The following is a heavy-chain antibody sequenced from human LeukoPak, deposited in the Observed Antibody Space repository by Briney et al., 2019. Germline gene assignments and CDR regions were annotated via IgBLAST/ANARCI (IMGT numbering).Heavy chain of an antibody. CDR1: GGSISSSSYY. CDR2: IYYSGST. J-gene: IGHJ6*03. CDR3: ARGTSSTYYHDSSGRPPYYYYMDV. D-gene: IGHD3-22*01. Sequence: PSETLSLTCTVSGGSISSSSYYWGWIRQPPGKGLEWIGSIYYSGSTYYNPSLKSRVTISVDTSKNQFSLKLSSVTAADTAVYYCARGTSSTYYHDSSGRPPYYYYMDVWGKGTTVTVSS. V-gene: IGHV4-39*07.